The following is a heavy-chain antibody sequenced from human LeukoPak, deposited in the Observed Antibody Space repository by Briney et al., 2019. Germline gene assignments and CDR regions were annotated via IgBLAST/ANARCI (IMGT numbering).Heavy chain of an antibody. Sequence: ASVKDSCKASGYTFTCYYMHWVRQAPGQGLEWMGIINPSGGSTSYAQKFKGRVTMTRDTSTSTVYMELSSLRSEDTAVYYCARDHIVPAAINHCYGMDVWGQGTTVTVSS. CDR3: ARDHIVPAAINHCYGMDV. D-gene: IGHD2-2*01. V-gene: IGHV1-46*01. CDR2: INPSGGST. CDR1: GYTFTCYY. J-gene: IGHJ6*02.